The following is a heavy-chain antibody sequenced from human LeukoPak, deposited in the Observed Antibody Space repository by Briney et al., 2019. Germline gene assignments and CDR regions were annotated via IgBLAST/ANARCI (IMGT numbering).Heavy chain of an antibody. CDR1: GFTFSSYS. Sequence: GGSLRLSCAASGFTFSSYSMNWVRQAPGKGLEWVSSISSSSSYIYYADSVKGRFTISRDNAKNSLYLQMNSLRAEDTAMYYCAREDRYFRSGTAYWGQGTLVTVSS. CDR2: ISSSSSYI. D-gene: IGHD3-9*01. CDR3: AREDRYFRSGTAY. J-gene: IGHJ4*02. V-gene: IGHV3-21*01.